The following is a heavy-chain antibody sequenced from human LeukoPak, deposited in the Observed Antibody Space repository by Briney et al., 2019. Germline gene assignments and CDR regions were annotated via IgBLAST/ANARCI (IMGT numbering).Heavy chain of an antibody. CDR1: GGSMSNLY. CDR2: IYTSGRT. V-gene: IGHV4-4*07. Sequence: SETLSLTCTVSGGSMSNLYWSWIRQPAGKGLEWLGRIYTSGRTKYNPSLKSRLTMLVDTSKNQFSLKLRSVTAADTAVYFCARGGDGVTTSSFDHWGQGTLVTVSS. J-gene: IGHJ4*02. D-gene: IGHD2-21*02. CDR3: ARGGDGVTTSSFDH.